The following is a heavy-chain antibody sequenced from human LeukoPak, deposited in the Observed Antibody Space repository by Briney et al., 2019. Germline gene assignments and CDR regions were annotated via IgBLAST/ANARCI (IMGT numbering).Heavy chain of an antibody. J-gene: IGHJ4*02. V-gene: IGHV5-51*01. CDR2: IYPGDSDT. CDR3: ARRSSGWWHADY. D-gene: IGHD6-19*01. Sequence: KVSCKASGYTFTGYYMHWVRQAPGQGLEWMGIIYPGDSDTRYSPSFQGQVTISADKSISTAYLQWSSLKASDTAMYYCARRSSGWWHADYWGQGTLVTVSS. CDR1: GYTFTGYY.